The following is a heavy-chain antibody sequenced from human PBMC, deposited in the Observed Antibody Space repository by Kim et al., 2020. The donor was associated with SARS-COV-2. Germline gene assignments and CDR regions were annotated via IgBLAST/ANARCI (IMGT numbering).Heavy chain of an antibody. Sequence: SETLSLTCTVSGGSISSGGYYWSWIRQHPGKGLEWIGYIYYSGSTYYNPSLKSRLTISVDTSKNQFSLKLSSVTAADTAVDYCARAPRLTFGGVIGSFDIWGQGTMVTVSS. D-gene: IGHD3-16*02. CDR1: GGSISSGGYY. J-gene: IGHJ3*02. CDR2: IYYSGST. V-gene: IGHV4-31*03. CDR3: ARAPRLTFGGVIGSFDI.